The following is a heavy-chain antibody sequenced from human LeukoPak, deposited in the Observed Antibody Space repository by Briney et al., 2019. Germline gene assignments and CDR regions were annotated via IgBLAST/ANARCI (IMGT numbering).Heavy chain of an antibody. CDR1: GFTFDDYA. V-gene: IGHV3-9*01. J-gene: IGHJ4*02. Sequence: GRSLRLSCAASGFTFDDYATHWVRQAPGKGLEWVSGISWDSTTIDYADSVKGRFTISRDNAKKSLYLQMNSLGAEDTALYYCAKVRDITVAGYFAYWGQGTLVTVSS. D-gene: IGHD6-19*01. CDR3: AKVRDITVAGYFAY. CDR2: ISWDSTTI.